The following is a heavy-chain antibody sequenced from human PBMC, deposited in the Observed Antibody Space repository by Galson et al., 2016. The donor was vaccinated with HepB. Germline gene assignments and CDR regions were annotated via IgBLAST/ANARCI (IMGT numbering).Heavy chain of an antibody. V-gene: IGHV3-53*05. J-gene: IGHJ5*02. D-gene: IGHD6-25*01. CDR3: SRGGGAAAAA. Sequence: SLRLPCAASGFTDSNNYLRWVRQAPGKALEWVSLIYSSGNTHYADSVNGRFTISRDSSKNKVYLQMNSLRVGDPAVYYCSRGGGAAAAAWGQGTLVTVSS. CDR2: IYSSGNT. CDR1: GFTDSNNY.